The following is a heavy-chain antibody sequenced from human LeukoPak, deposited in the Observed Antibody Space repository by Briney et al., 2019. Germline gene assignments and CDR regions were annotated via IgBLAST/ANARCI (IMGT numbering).Heavy chain of an antibody. V-gene: IGHV3-48*01. CDR2: ISSSSSTI. J-gene: IGHJ4*02. CDR3: AKDPDCTSGICYTFFDY. D-gene: IGHD2-8*01. CDR1: GFTFSSYS. Sequence: GGSLRLSCAASGFTFSSYSMNWVRQAPGKGLEWVSYISSSSSTIYYADSVKGRFTISRDNSKNTLYLQMNSLRAEDTAVYYCAKDPDCTSGICYTFFDYWGQGTLVTVSS.